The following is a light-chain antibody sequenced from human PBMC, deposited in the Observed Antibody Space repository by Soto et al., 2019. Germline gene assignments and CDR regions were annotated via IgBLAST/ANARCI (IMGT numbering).Light chain of an antibody. J-gene: IGKJ5*01. CDR1: QSISSY. CDR2: AAS. CDR3: HRSYSTPPT. Sequence: DIQMTQSPSSLSASVGDRVTITCRASQSISSYLNWYQQKPGKAPQLLIYAASSLQSGVPSRFSGSAYGTDFLLPITSLQPVGVATYYCHRSYSTPPTVGQGTRLEI. V-gene: IGKV1-39*01.